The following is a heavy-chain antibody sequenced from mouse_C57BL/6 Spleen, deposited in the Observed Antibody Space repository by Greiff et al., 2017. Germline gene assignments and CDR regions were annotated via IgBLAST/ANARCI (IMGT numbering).Heavy chain of an antibody. D-gene: IGHD1-1*01. CDR2: IYPRSGNT. Sequence: LVESGAELARPGASVKLSCKASGYTFTSYGISWVKQRTGQGLEWIGEIYPRSGNTYYNEKFKGKATLTADKSSSTAYMELRSLTSEDSAVYFCARSGDYEWYFDVWGTGTTVTVSS. V-gene: IGHV1-81*01. J-gene: IGHJ1*03. CDR3: ARSGDYEWYFDV. CDR1: GYTFTSYG.